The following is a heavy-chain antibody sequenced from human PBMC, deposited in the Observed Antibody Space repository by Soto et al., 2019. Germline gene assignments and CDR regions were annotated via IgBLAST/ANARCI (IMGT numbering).Heavy chain of an antibody. J-gene: IGHJ3*02. Sequence: ASVKVSCKASGYTFTSYYMHWVRQAPGQGLEWMGIINPSGGSTSYAQKFQGRVTMTRDTSTSTVYMELSSLRSEDTAVYYCAAAAGTDFGAFDIWGQGTMVTVS. CDR2: INPSGGST. V-gene: IGHV1-46*03. CDR1: GYTFTSYY. CDR3: AAAAGTDFGAFDI. D-gene: IGHD6-13*01.